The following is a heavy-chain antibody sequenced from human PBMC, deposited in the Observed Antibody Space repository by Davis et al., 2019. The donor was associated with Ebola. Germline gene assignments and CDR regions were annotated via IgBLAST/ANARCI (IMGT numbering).Heavy chain of an antibody. Sequence: PGGSLRLSCAASGFTFSSYWMSWVRQAPGKGLEWVANIKQDGSEKYYVDPVKGRFTISRDNAKNSLYLQMNSLRAEDTAVYYCARDIVVVVARQFYYYYGMDVWGQGTTVTVSS. CDR1: GFTFSSYW. J-gene: IGHJ6*02. CDR2: IKQDGSEK. D-gene: IGHD2-15*01. CDR3: ARDIVVVVARQFYYYYGMDV. V-gene: IGHV3-7*03.